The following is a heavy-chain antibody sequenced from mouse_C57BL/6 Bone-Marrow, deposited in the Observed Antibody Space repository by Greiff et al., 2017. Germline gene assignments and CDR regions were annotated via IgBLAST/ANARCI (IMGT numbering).Heavy chain of an antibody. CDR1: GFTFTTYP. D-gene: IGHD1-1*02. Sequence: QVQLLQSGAELVKPGASVKMSCKASGFTFTTYPIEWMQQNPGKSLEWIGHFHPYNDDSKYNEKFTGKATLTVEKSSSTVYLELRRLTSNDSAVYNCARGGNDGGYDFDYGGQGTTLTVSS. J-gene: IGHJ2*01. CDR2: FHPYNDDS. V-gene: IGHV1-47*01. CDR3: ARGGNDGGYDFDY.